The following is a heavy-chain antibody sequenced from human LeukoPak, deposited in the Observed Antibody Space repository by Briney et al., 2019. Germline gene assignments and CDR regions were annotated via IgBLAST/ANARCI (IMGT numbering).Heavy chain of an antibody. CDR1: GYTFTSYG. CDR2: ISAYNGNT. J-gene: IGHJ4*02. V-gene: IGHV1-18*01. Sequence: ASVKVSCKASGYTFTSYGISWVRQAPGQGLEWMGWISAYNGNTNYAQKLQGRVTMTTDTSTSTAYMELRSLRSDDTAVYYCARDLTVYCSSTSCYSFDYWGQGTLVTVSS. D-gene: IGHD2-2*01. CDR3: ARDLTVYCSSTSCYSFDY.